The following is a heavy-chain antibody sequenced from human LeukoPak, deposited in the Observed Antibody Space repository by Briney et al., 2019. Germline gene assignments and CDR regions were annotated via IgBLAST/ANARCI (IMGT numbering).Heavy chain of an antibody. Sequence: GGSLRLSCAASGFTFSSYGMHWVRQAPGKGLEWVAFIRYVGSNKYYADSVKGRFTISRDNSKNTLYLQMNSLRAEDTAVYYCAKDRYGSGSYYNPDDYWGQGTLVTVSS. J-gene: IGHJ4*02. V-gene: IGHV3-30*02. D-gene: IGHD3-10*01. CDR3: AKDRYGSGSYYNPDDY. CDR2: IRYVGSNK. CDR1: GFTFSSYG.